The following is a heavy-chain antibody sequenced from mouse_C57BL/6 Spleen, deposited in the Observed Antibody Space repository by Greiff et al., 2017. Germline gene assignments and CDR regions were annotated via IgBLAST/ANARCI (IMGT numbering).Heavy chain of an antibody. CDR1: GYAFTNYL. D-gene: IGHD2-1*01. V-gene: IGHV1-54*01. CDR3: ARESDGN. CDR2: SNPGSGGT. J-gene: IGHJ3*01. Sequence: VQLQQSGAELVRPGTSVKVSCKASGYAFTNYLIEWVKQRPGQGLEWIGVSNPGSGGTNYNEKFKGKATLTADKSSSTAYMQLSSLTSEDSAVYFCARESDGNWGQGTLVTVSA.